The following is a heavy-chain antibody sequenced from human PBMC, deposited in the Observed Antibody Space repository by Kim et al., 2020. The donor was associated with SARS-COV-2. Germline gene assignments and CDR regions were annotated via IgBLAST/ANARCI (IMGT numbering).Heavy chain of an antibody. V-gene: IGHV4-34*01. Sequence: SETLSLTCAVYGGSFSGYYWSWIRQPPGKGLEWIGEINHSGSTNYNPSLKSRVTISVDTSKNQFSLKLSSVTAADTAVYYCARSPGRARSYYYYYYMDVWGKGTTVTVSS. CDR3: ARSPGRARSYYYYYYMDV. J-gene: IGHJ6*03. D-gene: IGHD1-26*01. CDR1: GGSFSGYY. CDR2: INHSGST.